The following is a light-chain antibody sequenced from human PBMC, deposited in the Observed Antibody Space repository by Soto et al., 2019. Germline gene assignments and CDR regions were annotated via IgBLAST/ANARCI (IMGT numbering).Light chain of an antibody. V-gene: IGKV3-15*01. CDR1: RNVGNY. CDR2: GAS. J-gene: IGKJ4*01. CDR3: HQYDRSLPPIT. Sequence: DIILTQSPATLSVSPGERATLSCRASRNVGNYLAWYQHNLVQCSRLLIYGASTRVTSVPARFSGSGSGTDFTLVIIYRKSEDLGVYYCHQYDRSLPPITFGGGAKVQI.